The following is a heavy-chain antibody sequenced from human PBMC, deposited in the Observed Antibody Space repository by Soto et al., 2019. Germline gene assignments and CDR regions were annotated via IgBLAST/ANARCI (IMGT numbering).Heavy chain of an antibody. D-gene: IGHD6-13*01. V-gene: IGHV3-21*01. CDR3: AREEPTAVGMDV. CDR1: GFNFSNYN. Sequence: PGGSLRLSCAASGFNFSNYNMNWVRQAPGKGLEWVSSISSSSTYIYYADSVRGRFTISRDNAKNSLYLQMNSLRAEDTAVYYCAREEPTAVGMDVWGQGTTVTVSS. J-gene: IGHJ6*02. CDR2: ISSSSTYI.